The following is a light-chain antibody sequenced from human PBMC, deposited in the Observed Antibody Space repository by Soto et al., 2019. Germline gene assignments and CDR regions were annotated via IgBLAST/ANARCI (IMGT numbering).Light chain of an antibody. CDR3: QQFNSYPRT. V-gene: IGKV1-17*01. CDR1: QSISKD. Sequence: DIQMTQSPSSLSASVGDRVTITCRASQSISKDLNWYQQKPGEAPMLLIYDASTLQTGVPSRFSGSGSGTEFTLTISSLQPEDFATYYCQQFNSYPRTFGQGTKVDIK. CDR2: DAS. J-gene: IGKJ1*01.